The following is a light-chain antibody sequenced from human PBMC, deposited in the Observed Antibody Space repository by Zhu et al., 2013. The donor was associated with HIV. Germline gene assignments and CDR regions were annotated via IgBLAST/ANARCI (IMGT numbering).Light chain of an antibody. CDR3: QQYGNSPT. Sequence: EIVLTQSPGTLSLSPGEGVTLSCRASQTITSGSLAWYQHKPGRPPRLLIYGASTRERENQTPERFIGSGSGTEFTLTISRLEPEDFALYYCQQYGNSPTFGQGTKLEIK. V-gene: IGKV3-20*01. CDR2: GAS. J-gene: IGKJ2*01. CDR1: QTITSGS.